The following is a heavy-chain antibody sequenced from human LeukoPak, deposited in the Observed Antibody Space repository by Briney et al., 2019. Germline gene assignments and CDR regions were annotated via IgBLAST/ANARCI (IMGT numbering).Heavy chain of an antibody. CDR1: GGSFSGYY. V-gene: IGHV4-34*01. CDR3: AGGPGGFDY. Sequence: SETLSLTCAAYGGSFSGYYWSWIRQPPGKGLEWIGEINHSGSTNYNPSLKSRVTISVDTSKNQFSLKLSSVTAADTAVYYCAGGPGGFDYWGQGTLVTVSS. D-gene: IGHD3-10*01. J-gene: IGHJ4*02. CDR2: INHSGST.